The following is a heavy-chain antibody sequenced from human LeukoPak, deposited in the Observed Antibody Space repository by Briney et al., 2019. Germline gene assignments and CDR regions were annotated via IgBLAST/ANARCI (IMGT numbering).Heavy chain of an antibody. J-gene: IGHJ2*01. CDR3: ARGAAYASSAYYNCYFDL. D-gene: IGHD3-22*01. V-gene: IGHV3-33*01. CDR1: GFTFSSYG. CDR2: IWYDGSNK. Sequence: SGGSLRLSCAASGFTFSSYGMHWVRQAPGKGLEWVAVIWYDGSNKYYADSVKGRFTISRDNSKNTLYLQMNSLRAEDTAAYYCARGAAYASSAYYNCYFDLWGRGTLVTVSS.